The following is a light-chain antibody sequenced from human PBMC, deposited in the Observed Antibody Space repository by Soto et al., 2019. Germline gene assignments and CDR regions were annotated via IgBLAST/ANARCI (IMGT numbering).Light chain of an antibody. V-gene: IGLV1-44*01. Sequence: QSVLPQPPSASATPGQRVTISCSGGTSNIGDNPVNWYQHLPGAAPTLLIYNNDQRPSGVPDRFSGSKSGASASLAISVLRSEDEADYYCSTWDDALDAYVFGTGTKVTVL. CDR2: NND. J-gene: IGLJ1*01. CDR3: STWDDALDAYV. CDR1: TSNIGDNP.